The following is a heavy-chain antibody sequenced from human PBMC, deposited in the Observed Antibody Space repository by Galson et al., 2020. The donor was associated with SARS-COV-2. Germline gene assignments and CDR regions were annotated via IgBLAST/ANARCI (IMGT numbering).Heavy chain of an antibody. CDR2: ISYDGSNK. CDR3: AKSGYSDGYVPWSFDY. Sequence: GGSLRLSCAASGFTFSSYAMHWVRQAPGKGLEWVAVISYDGSNKYYADSVKGRFTISRDNSKNTLYLQMNSLRAEDTAVYYCAKSGYSDGYVPWSFDYWGQGTLVTVSS. D-gene: IGHD5-18*01. V-gene: IGHV3-30-3*02. CDR1: GFTFSSYA. J-gene: IGHJ4*02.